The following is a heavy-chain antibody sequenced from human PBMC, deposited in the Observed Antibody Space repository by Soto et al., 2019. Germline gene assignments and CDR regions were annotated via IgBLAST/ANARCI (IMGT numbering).Heavy chain of an antibody. V-gene: IGHV1-69*13. CDR1: GGTFSSYA. J-gene: IGHJ6*02. CDR3: ARSRCGSSNSCYIGGMGV. Sequence: SVKVSCKASGGTFSSYAISWVRQAPGQGLEWMGGIIPIFGTANYAQKFQGRVTITADESTSTAYMELSSLRSEDTAVYYCARSRCGSSNSCYIGGMGVCGQGTTVTVSS. CDR2: IIPIFGTA. D-gene: IGHD2-2*02.